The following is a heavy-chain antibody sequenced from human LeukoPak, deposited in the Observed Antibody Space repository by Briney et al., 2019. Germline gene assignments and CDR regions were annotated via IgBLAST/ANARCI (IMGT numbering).Heavy chain of an antibody. J-gene: IGHJ4*02. V-gene: IGHV4-59*01. Sequence: SETLSLTCTASGGSISYYWSWIRQPPGKGLEWIGYIYYSGSTNYNPSLKSRVTISVDTSKNQFSLKLSSVTAADTAVYYCARGSFGYYYDSSGAYYFDYWGQGTLVTVSS. CDR3: ARGSFGYYYDSSGAYYFDY. CDR1: GGSISYY. CDR2: IYYSGST. D-gene: IGHD3-22*01.